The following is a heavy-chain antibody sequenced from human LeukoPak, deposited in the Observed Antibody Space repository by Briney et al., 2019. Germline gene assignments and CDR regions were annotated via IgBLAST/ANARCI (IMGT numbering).Heavy chain of an antibody. CDR3: ARAEQQLFDY. Sequence: SETLSLTCTVSSGSINSYYWTWIRQPAGKGLEWLGRVYTSGSPNYNPSLKGRVTMSLDTSKNQFSLKLSSVTAADTAVYYCARAEQQLFDYWGQGTLVTVSS. CDR1: SGSINSYY. J-gene: IGHJ4*02. D-gene: IGHD6-13*01. V-gene: IGHV4-4*07. CDR2: VYTSGSP.